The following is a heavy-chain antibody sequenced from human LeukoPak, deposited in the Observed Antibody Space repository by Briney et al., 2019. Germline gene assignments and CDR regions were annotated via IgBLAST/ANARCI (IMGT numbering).Heavy chain of an antibody. D-gene: IGHD3-9*01. CDR1: GFTFSDYG. J-gene: IGHJ4*02. CDR3: ARAHDRLATDY. V-gene: IGHV3-33*01. CDR2: LWYDGSKQ. Sequence: GRSLRLSCEASGFTFSDYGMHWVRQVSGKGLEWVALLWYDGSKQYYRDSVKGRFTISRDSSKNTLYLQMNSLRAEDTAVYFCARAHDRLATDYWGQGTLVTVSS.